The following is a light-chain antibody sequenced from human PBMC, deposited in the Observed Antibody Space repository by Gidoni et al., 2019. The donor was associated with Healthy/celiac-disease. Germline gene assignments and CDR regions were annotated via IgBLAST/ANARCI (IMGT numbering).Light chain of an antibody. CDR2: LGS. V-gene: IGKV2-28*01. Sequence: DIVMTQSPLSLPVTPGEPASISCRSSQSHLHSNGYNYLDWYLQKPGQSPQLLIYLGSNRASGVPDRFSGSGSGTDFTLKISRVEAEDVGVYYCMQALQTRCSFGQGTKLEIK. J-gene: IGKJ2*04. CDR3: MQALQTRCS. CDR1: QSHLHSNGYNY.